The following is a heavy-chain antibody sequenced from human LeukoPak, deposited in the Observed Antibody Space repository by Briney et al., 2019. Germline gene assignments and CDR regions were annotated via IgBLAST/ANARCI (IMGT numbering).Heavy chain of an antibody. V-gene: IGHV4-59*01. D-gene: IGHD1-26*01. CDR1: GDSISFNY. CDR2: IDYSGST. CDR3: AKRIGSYWY. Sequence: SETLSLTCTVSGDSISFNYWNWDRQPPGKGLEWIGHIDYSGSTSYNPSLKSRLTISIDTSKDQFSLYLSSVTAADTGVYYCAKRIGSYWYWGQGTLVTVSS. J-gene: IGHJ4*02.